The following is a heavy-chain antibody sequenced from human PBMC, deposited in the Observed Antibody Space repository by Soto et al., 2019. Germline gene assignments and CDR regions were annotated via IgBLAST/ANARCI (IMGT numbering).Heavy chain of an antibody. V-gene: IGHV3-23*01. CDR1: GFTFASYA. D-gene: IGHD4-4*01. CDR3: GKVMTDYSKAVGDD. CDR2: ITTGGINT. Sequence: GGSLRLSCATSGFTFASYAMTWVRQAPGKGLEWVSSITTGGINTHYADFVRGRFTISRDNSKNTVYLEMKTLSAEDTAVYYCGKVMTDYSKAVGDDWGQGTLVTVSS. J-gene: IGHJ4*02.